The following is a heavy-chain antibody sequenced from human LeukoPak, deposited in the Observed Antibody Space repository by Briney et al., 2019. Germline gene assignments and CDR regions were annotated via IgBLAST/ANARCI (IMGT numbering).Heavy chain of an antibody. V-gene: IGHV4-34*01. CDR2: INHSGST. CDR1: GGSFSAYY. CDR3: ARGFSSQGTDSTFDY. J-gene: IGHJ4*02. D-gene: IGHD1-1*01. Sequence: PSETLSLTCAVYGGSFSAYYWSWIRQPPGKGLEWIGEINHSGSTNYNPSLKSRVTISVDTSKNQFSLKLSSVTAADTAVYYCARGFSSQGTDSTFDYWDQGTLVTVSS.